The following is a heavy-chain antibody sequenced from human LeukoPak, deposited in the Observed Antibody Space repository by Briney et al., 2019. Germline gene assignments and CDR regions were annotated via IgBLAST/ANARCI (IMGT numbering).Heavy chain of an antibody. Sequence: SETLSLTCTVSGGSIRSSSYYWGWIRQPPGKGLEWIGYIYYSGSTYYNPSLKSRVTISVDTSKNQFSLKLSSVTAADTAVYYCAREGFGELLSPDYFDYWGQGTLVTVSS. J-gene: IGHJ4*02. D-gene: IGHD3-10*01. CDR1: GGSIRSSSYY. CDR2: IYYSGST. CDR3: AREGFGELLSPDYFDY. V-gene: IGHV4-30-4*08.